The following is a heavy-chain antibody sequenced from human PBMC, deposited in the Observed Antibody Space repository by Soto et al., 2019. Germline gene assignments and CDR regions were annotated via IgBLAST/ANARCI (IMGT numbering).Heavy chain of an antibody. V-gene: IGHV3-23*01. D-gene: IGHD3-3*01. Sequence: QAGGSLRLSCAASGFSFGSYALSWVRQAPGKGLEWVSTISGSDGKTFYADSVKGRFSISRDTSQSTLYLQMNSLRADDTAMYYCARWSYLDYWGQGTQVTVSS. CDR1: GFSFGSYA. CDR3: ARWSYLDY. CDR2: ISGSDGKT. J-gene: IGHJ4*02.